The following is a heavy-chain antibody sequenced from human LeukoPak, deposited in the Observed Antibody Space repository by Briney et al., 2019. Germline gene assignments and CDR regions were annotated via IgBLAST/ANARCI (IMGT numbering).Heavy chain of an antibody. CDR2: ISYDGSNK. D-gene: IGHD2-2*02. CDR3: ARANTPFADY. CDR1: GFTFSSYD. Sequence: GGSLRLSCAASGFTFSSYDMHWVRQAPGKGLEWVAVISYDGSNKYYADSVKGRFAISRDNSKNTVYLQMNSPRVEGTAVYYCARANTPFADYWGQGTLVTVSS. V-gene: IGHV3-30*09. J-gene: IGHJ4*02.